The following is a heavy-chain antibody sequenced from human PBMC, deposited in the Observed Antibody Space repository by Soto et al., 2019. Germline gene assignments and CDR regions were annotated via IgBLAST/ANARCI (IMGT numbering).Heavy chain of an antibody. CDR3: ARAFFYKGSDSRGYSFDAFDF. D-gene: IGHD3-22*01. V-gene: IGHV1-18*01. Sequence: QVQLVQSGAEVKKPGASVKVSCKASGYTFTSSGMSWVRQAPGQGLEWMGWISAHTGSSDYAQRFQGRVTMTTDRTTRTAYMELSSLRSDDTAVYYCARAFFYKGSDSRGYSFDAFDFWGPGTLVTVSS. J-gene: IGHJ3*01. CDR1: GYTFTSSG. CDR2: ISAHTGSS.